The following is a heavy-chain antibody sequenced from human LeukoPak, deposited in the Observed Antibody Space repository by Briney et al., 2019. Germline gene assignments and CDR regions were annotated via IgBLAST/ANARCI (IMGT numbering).Heavy chain of an antibody. V-gene: IGHV3-9*01. CDR1: GFTFDDYA. CDR3: AKVGGYSYGHLDY. D-gene: IGHD5-18*01. CDR2: ISWNSGSI. J-gene: IGHJ4*02. Sequence: PGGSLRLSCAASGFTFDDYAMHWVRQAPGKGLEWVSGISWNSGSIGYADSVKGRFTISRDNAKNSLYLQMNSLRAEDTALYYCAKVGGYSYGHLDYWGQGTLVTVSS.